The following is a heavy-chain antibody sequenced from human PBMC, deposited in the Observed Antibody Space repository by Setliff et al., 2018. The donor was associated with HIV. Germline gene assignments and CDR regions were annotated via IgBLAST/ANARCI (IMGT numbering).Heavy chain of an antibody. Sequence: SETLSLTCTVSGVSISRYYWNWIRQPPGKGLEWIGYFSFSADNKYNPSLQSRVAISGDTSKNQFSLTLNSLTAPDTALYYCARAFRPNDAFDTWGQGTMVTVSS. J-gene: IGHJ3*02. V-gene: IGHV4-59*01. CDR3: ARAFRPNDAFDT. CDR2: FSFSADN. CDR1: GVSISRYY.